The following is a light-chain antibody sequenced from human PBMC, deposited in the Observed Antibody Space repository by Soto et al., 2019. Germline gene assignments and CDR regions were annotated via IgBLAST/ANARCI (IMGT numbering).Light chain of an antibody. J-gene: IGKJ1*01. Sequence: EIVMTQSPATLSVSPGERATLSCRASQSVSSNLAWYQQKPGQAPRLLIYGASTRATGIPARFSGSGSGTEFTRTISSLQSEDFAVYYCHQYNNWGTFGQGTKVEIK. CDR3: HQYNNWGT. CDR2: GAS. CDR1: QSVSSN. V-gene: IGKV3-15*01.